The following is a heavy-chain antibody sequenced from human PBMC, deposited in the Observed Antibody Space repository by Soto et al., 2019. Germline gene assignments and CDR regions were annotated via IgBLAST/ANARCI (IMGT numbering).Heavy chain of an antibody. V-gene: IGHV3-33*01. CDR2: IWYDGSNK. J-gene: IGHJ4*02. Sequence: QVQLVESGGGVVQPGRSLRLSCAASGFTFSSYGMHWVRQAPGKVLEWVAVIWYDGSNKYYADSVKGRFTISRDNSKNTLYLQMHSLRAEDTAVYYCARDLATVTTSGYFDYWGQGTLVTVSS. D-gene: IGHD4-17*01. CDR3: ARDLATVTTSGYFDY. CDR1: GFTFSSYG.